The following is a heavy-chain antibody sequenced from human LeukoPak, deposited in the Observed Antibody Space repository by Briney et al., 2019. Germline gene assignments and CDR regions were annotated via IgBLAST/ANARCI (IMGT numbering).Heavy chain of an antibody. Sequence: GGSLRLSCAASGFTFSSHAMSWVRQAPGKGLEWVSGISGSGGSTDYADSVKGRFTISRDNSKNTLYLQMNSLRAEDTAVYYCARDAVTSPYWYFDLWGRGTLVTVSS. V-gene: IGHV3-23*01. CDR2: ISGSGGST. J-gene: IGHJ2*01. CDR3: ARDAVTSPYWYFDL. D-gene: IGHD4-17*01. CDR1: GFTFSSHA.